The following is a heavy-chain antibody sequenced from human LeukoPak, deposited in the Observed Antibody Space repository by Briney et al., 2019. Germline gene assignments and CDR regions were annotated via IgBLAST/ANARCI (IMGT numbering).Heavy chain of an antibody. D-gene: IGHD5-24*01. Sequence: SETLSLTCAVYGGSFSGYYWTWIRQPPGKGLEWIGEVNHSGNINYNPSLKSRLTISIDTSKNQFSLKLTSLAAADTAVYYCARGRRWWGQGSLVTVSS. V-gene: IGHV4-34*01. CDR1: GGSFSGYY. CDR3: ARGRRW. J-gene: IGHJ4*02. CDR2: VNHSGNI.